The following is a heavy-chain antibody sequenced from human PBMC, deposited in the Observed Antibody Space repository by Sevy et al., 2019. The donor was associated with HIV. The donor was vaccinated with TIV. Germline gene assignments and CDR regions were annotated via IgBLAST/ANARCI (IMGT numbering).Heavy chain of an antibody. J-gene: IGHJ4*02. D-gene: IGHD1-26*01. V-gene: IGHV4-59*08. CDR1: GGSITSLY. CDR2: IYYNGHI. Sequence: SETLSLTCTVFGGSITSLYWNWIRQPPGKGLEWIANIYYNGHINYNPSLKSRVTLSLDTYKNQFSLRLSSVTAADTAMYYCAGENAWGRGYSWGQGTLVTVSS. CDR3: AGENAWGRGYS.